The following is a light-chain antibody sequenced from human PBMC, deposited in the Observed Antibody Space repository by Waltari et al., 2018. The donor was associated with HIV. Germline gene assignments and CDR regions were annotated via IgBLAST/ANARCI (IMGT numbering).Light chain of an antibody. Sequence: QSALTQPASVSGSPGQSITISCTGTSSDVGGYNYASWYQQHPGKAPNLMIYDVSKRPSGVSNRFSGSKSGNTASLTISGLQAEDESDYYCCSYAGSSTFAVFGGGTKLTVL. CDR1: SSDVGGYNY. CDR3: CSYAGSSTFAV. CDR2: DVS. V-gene: IGLV2-23*02. J-gene: IGLJ2*01.